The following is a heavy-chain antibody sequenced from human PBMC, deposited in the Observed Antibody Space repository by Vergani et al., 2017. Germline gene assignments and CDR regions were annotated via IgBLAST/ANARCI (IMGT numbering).Heavy chain of an antibody. J-gene: IGHJ3*02. CDR1: GFTFSSYA. D-gene: IGHD2-2*01. CDR3: ARDPVIVVVPAAPGGAFDI. Sequence: EVQLLESGGGLVQPGGSLRLSCAASGFTFSSYAMSWVRQAPGKGLEWVSAISGSGGSTYYADSVKGRFTISRDNSKNTLYLQMNSLRAEDTAVYYCARDPVIVVVPAAPGGAFDIWGQGTMVTVSS. CDR2: ISGSGGST. V-gene: IGHV3-23*01.